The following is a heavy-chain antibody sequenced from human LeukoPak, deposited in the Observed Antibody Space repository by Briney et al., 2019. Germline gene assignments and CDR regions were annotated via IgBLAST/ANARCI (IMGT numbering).Heavy chain of an antibody. CDR3: ARDLVRYFDWYNWFDP. V-gene: IGHV3-11*01. Sequence: PGGSLRLSCAASGFTFSDYYMSWIRQAPGKGLEWVSYISSSGSTIYYADSAKGRFTISRDNAKNSLYLQMNSLRAEDTAVYYCARDLVRYFDWYNWFDPWGQGTLVTVSS. CDR2: ISSSGSTI. CDR1: GFTFSDYY. J-gene: IGHJ5*02. D-gene: IGHD3-9*01.